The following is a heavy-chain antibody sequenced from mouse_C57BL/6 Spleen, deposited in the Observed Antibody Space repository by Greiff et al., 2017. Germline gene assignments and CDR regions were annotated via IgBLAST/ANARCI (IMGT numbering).Heavy chain of an antibody. Sequence: QVQLQQSGPELVKPGASVKISCKASGYAFSSSWMNWVKQRPGKGLEWIGRIYPGDGDTNYNGKFKGKATLTADKSSSTAYMQLSSLTSEDSAVYFCEREDYYYGSSDWYFDVWGTGTTVTVSS. CDR2: IYPGDGDT. CDR1: GYAFSSSW. J-gene: IGHJ1*03. CDR3: EREDYYYGSSDWYFDV. D-gene: IGHD1-1*01. V-gene: IGHV1-82*01.